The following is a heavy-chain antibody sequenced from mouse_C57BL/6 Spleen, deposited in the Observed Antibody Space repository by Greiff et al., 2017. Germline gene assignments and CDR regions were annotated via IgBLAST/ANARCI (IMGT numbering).Heavy chain of an antibody. J-gene: IGHJ1*03. CDR3: ARDGAYGNYWYFDV. D-gene: IGHD2-1*01. CDR2: INPSTGGT. CDR1: GYSFTGYY. V-gene: IGHV1-42*01. Sequence: VQLQQSGPELVKPGASVKISCKDSGYSFTGYYMNWVKQSPEKSLEWIGEINPSTGGTTYNQKFKAKATLTVDKSSSTAYMQLKSLTSEDSAVYYCARDGAYGNYWYFDVWGTGTTVTVSS.